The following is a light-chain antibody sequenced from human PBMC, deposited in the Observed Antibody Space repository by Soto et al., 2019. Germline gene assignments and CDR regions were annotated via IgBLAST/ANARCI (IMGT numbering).Light chain of an antibody. CDR1: QSISSW. CDR2: DAS. V-gene: IGKV1-5*01. Sequence: DIQMTQYPSTLSASAGDRVSITCRASQSISSWLAWYQQKPGKAPKLVIYDASSVESGVPSRFSGSGSGTEFTLTISSLQPDDFATYYCQQYNSYSWTVGQGTKVEMK. J-gene: IGKJ1*01. CDR3: QQYNSYSWT.